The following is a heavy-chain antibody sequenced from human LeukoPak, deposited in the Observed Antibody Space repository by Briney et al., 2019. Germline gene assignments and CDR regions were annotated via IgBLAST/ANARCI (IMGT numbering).Heavy chain of an antibody. CDR1: GFTFSSSG. D-gene: IGHD5-18*01. CDR3: AKDLDTAMVSYFDY. V-gene: IGHV3-30*18. Sequence: GGSLILSCAASGFTFSSSGMHRVRQAPGKGLEWVAVISYDGSNKYYADSVKGRFTISRDNSKNTLYLQMNSLRAEDTAVYYCAKDLDTAMVSYFDYWGQGTLVTVSS. CDR2: ISYDGSNK. J-gene: IGHJ4*02.